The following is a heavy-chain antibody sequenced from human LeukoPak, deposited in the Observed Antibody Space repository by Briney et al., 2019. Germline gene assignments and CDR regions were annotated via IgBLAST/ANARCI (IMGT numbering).Heavy chain of an antibody. J-gene: IGHJ4*02. CDR2: MNPNSGNT. CDR1: GYTFTSYD. CDR3: ARDGRGSQTDY. V-gene: IGHV1-8*03. D-gene: IGHD3-10*01. Sequence: GATVKVSCKASGYTFTSYDINWVRQATGQGLEWMGWMNPNSGNTGYAQKFQGRVTITRNTSISTAYMELSSLRSDDTAVYYCARDGRGSQTDYWGQGTLVTVSS.